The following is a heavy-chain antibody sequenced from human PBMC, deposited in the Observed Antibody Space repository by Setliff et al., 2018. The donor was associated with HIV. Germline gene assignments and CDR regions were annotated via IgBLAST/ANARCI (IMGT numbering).Heavy chain of an antibody. J-gene: IGHJ4*02. V-gene: IGHV3-7*01. Sequence: HPGGSLRLSCAASGFTFNNYWMAWARQAPGKGLEWVGNINQDGSEKNYVDSVKGRFSISRDNAENSLYLQMSSLRAEDTAVYYCARLRINDFWGQGTPVTVSS. CDR3: ARLRINDF. CDR1: GFTFNNYW. CDR2: INQDGSEK.